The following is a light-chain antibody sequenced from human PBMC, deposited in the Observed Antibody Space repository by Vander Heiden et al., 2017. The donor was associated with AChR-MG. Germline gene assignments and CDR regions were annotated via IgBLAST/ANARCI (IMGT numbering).Light chain of an antibody. CDR1: QNIGSK. CDR2: DAS. V-gene: IGKV1-39*01. J-gene: IGKJ1*01. Sequence: IQITQSPSSLSASVGDRVTITCRASQNIGSKLNWYQQKPGEAPRLLVHDASNLQSGVPSRFSGSGSGTEFTLSISSLQPEDFATYYCQQTHSLPETFGQGTKVAIK. CDR3: QQTHSLPET.